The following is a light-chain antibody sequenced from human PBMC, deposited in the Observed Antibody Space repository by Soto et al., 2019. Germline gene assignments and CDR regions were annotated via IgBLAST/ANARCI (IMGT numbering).Light chain of an antibody. CDR3: TSYTSSSPHV. V-gene: IGLV2-14*01. CDR1: SSDVGGYNY. Sequence: QSALTQPASVSGSPGQSITISCTGTSSDVGGYNYVSWYQQHPGKAPKLMIYEVNNRPSGVSHRFSGSKSGNTASLTISGLQAEDEADYYCTSYTSSSPHVFGTGTKVTVL. CDR2: EVN. J-gene: IGLJ1*01.